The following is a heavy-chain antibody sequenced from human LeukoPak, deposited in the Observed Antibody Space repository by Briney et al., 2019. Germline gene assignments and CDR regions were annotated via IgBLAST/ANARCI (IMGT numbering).Heavy chain of an antibody. Sequence: GASVKVSCKASGGTFSSYAMSWVRQAPGKGLEWVSAISGSGGSTYYADSVKGRFTISRDNSKNTLYLQMNSLRAEDTAVYYCAREIVGRGFDYWGQGTLVTVSS. J-gene: IGHJ4*02. CDR1: GGTFSSYA. CDR3: AREIVGRGFDY. V-gene: IGHV3-23*01. CDR2: ISGSGGST. D-gene: IGHD2-21*01.